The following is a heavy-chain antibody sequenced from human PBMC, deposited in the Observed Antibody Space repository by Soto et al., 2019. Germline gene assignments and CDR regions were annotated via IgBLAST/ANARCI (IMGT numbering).Heavy chain of an antibody. V-gene: IGHV3-66*01. CDR3: ARVSAVVDKASMLRCYYFYHQDV. Sequence: EVQLVESGGGLVQPGGSLRLSCAASGFTVSSNYMSWVRQAPGKGLEWVSVIYSGGSTYYADSVKSRFTITRDNSKNTLQHQMNSRIAEDTAVYYCARVSAVVDKASMLRCYYFYHQDVWGKGTTVTLSS. CDR2: IYSGGST. J-gene: IGHJ6*03. D-gene: IGHD5-18*01. CDR1: GFTVSSNY.